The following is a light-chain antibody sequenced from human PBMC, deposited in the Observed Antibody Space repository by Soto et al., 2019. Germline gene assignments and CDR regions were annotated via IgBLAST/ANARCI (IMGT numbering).Light chain of an antibody. V-gene: IGKV3-20*01. Sequence: EIVLTQSPGTLSLSPGERATLSCRASQSLSNNIYLAWYQQHPGQAPRLLIYGASSRATGIPDRFSGSGSGTDFSLTIRRLEPDDFAVYYCQKYGNFWTFGQGTKVDIK. CDR2: GAS. CDR3: QKYGNFWT. J-gene: IGKJ1*01. CDR1: QSLSNNIY.